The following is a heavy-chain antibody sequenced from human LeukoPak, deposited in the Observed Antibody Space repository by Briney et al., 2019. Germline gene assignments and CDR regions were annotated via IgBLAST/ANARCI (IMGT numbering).Heavy chain of an antibody. V-gene: IGHV4-4*02. CDR1: GGSISSSNW. Sequence: SETLSLTCAVSGGSISSSNWWSWVRQPPGKGLEWIGEIYHSGSTNYNPSLKSRVTISVDKSKNQFSLKLSSVTAADTVVYYCARDVTDYGGNSFFDYWGQGTLVTVSS. D-gene: IGHD4-23*01. CDR3: ARDVTDYGGNSFFDY. CDR2: IYHSGST. J-gene: IGHJ4*02.